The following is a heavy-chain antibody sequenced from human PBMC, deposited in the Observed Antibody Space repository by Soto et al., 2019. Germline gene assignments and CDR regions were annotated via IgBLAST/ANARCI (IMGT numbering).Heavy chain of an antibody. CDR1: GFTFSSYG. Sequence: QVQLVESGGGVVQPGRSLRLSCAASGFTFSSYGMHWVGQAPGKGLEWVAVISYDGSNKYSADSVKGRFTISRDNSKNTLYLQMNSLRAEDTAVYYCAKLYQRNLRSSWDVDYGSDVWGQGTTATVSS. CDR2: ISYDGSNK. CDR3: AKLYQRNLRSSWDVDYGSDV. V-gene: IGHV3-30*18. J-gene: IGHJ6*02. D-gene: IGHD6-13*01.